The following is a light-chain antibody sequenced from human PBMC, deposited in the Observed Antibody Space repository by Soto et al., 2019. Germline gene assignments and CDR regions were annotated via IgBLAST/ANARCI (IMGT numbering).Light chain of an antibody. CDR2: SNI. Sequence: QSELTQPPSVSGAPGQRVSISCTGSSSNIGAGYDVHWYQQVPGKVPKLLINSNINRPSGVPDRFSGSKSGTSASLAITGLQAEDEADYYCQSYDRRLRGWVFGIGTKVTVL. V-gene: IGLV1-40*01. J-gene: IGLJ1*01. CDR3: QSYDRRLRGWV. CDR1: SSNIGAGYD.